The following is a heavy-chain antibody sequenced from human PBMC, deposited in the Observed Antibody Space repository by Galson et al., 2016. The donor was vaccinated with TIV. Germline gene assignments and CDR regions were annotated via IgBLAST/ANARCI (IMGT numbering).Heavy chain of an antibody. D-gene: IGHD5-12*01. V-gene: IGHV4-31*01. CDR2: IYYSGNT. Sequence: TLSLTCTVSGGSISSTTYYWSWIRQHPGKGLEWIGYIYYSGNTYYNPSLKSLLTISVDTSKNQFSLKLSSVTAADTAVYYCARAKIPGRRWGLSYFDCWGQGTLVTVSS. CDR1: GGSISSTTYY. CDR3: ARAKIPGRRWGLSYFDC. J-gene: IGHJ4*02.